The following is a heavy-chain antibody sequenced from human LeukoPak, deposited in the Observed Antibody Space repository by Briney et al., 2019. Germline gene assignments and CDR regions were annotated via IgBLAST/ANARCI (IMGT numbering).Heavy chain of an antibody. J-gene: IGHJ4*02. CDR3: ATDGLYSSSFLPIDY. CDR2: FDPEDGET. V-gene: IGHV1-24*01. CDR1: GYTLTELS. Sequence: ASVKVSCKVSGYTLTELSMHWVRQAPGKGLEWMGGFDPEDGETIYAQKFQGRVTMTEDTSTDTAYMELSSLRSEGTAVYYCATDGLYSSSFLPIDYWGQGTLVTVSS. D-gene: IGHD6-13*01.